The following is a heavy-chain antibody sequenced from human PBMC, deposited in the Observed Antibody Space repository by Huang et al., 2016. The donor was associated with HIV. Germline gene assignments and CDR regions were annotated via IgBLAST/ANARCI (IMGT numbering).Heavy chain of an antibody. CDR2: IYWDDAP. CDR1: GFSFVTSGVA. V-gene: IGHV2-5*02. J-gene: IGHJ4*02. CDR3: AYQWTGLDR. D-gene: IGHD6-19*01. Sequence: QITLKESGPTLVKPTQTLTIPCSYSGFSFVTSGVAVGWVRQPRGEALELFGLIYWDDAPRFSPSLGGLLSLTKDTSNNQVVLTMTNVSPADTATYFCAYQWTGLDRWGQGILVTVTS.